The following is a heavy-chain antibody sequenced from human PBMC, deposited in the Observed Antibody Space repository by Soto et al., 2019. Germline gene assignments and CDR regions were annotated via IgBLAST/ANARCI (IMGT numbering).Heavy chain of an antibody. CDR3: AIDRTYYYPPGGMDV. Sequence: QVQLVQSGAEVKKPGASVKVSCKASGYIFTSYGISWVRQAPGQGLEWMGWISAYNGNTNYAQKLQGRVTMTTDTSTSTDYMEVRSRRSDDTAVYYCAIDRTYYYPPGGMDVWGQGTTVTVAS. CDR2: ISAYNGNT. V-gene: IGHV1-18*04. CDR1: GYIFTSYG. J-gene: IGHJ6*02. D-gene: IGHD3-10*01.